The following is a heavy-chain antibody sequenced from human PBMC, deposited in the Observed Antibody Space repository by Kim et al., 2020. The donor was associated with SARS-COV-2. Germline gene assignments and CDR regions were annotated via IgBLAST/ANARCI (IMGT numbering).Heavy chain of an antibody. CDR2: ITCDGYGRTT. Sequence: GGSLRLSCTTSGFTFSSYVMSWFRQAPGKGLEWVAAITCDGYGRTTEYSATVGVRFTIENYNTKTIPYLQMNSLKTADTADCDCAINWRAAGGCRSWCQG. D-gene: IGHD3-16*02. V-gene: IGHV3-49*03. CDR1: GFTFSSYV. CDR3: AINWRAAGGCRS. J-gene: IGHJ5*02.